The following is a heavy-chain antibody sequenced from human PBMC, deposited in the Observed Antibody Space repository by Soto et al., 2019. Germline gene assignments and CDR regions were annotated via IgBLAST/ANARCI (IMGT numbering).Heavy chain of an antibody. J-gene: IGHJ6*02. V-gene: IGHV3-74*01. Sequence: EVQLVESGGGLVQPGGSLRLSCAASGFTFSAYWMHWVRQAPGKGLVWVSRIKDDGDGANYADSVQGRFTISRDNAKNTLYLQMNRLRPEDTAVYYCTRVGATWMDVWGQGTTVTVSS. CDR2: IKDDGDGA. D-gene: IGHD1-26*01. CDR3: TRVGATWMDV. CDR1: GFTFSAYW.